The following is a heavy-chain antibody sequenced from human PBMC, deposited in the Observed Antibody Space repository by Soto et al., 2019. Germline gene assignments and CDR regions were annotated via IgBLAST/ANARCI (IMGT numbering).Heavy chain of an antibody. J-gene: IGHJ3*02. CDR2: IYYSGST. CDR1: GASVSSGSHY. Sequence: PSETLSLTCSVSGASVSSGSHYWSWIRQSPGKGLEWIGFIYYSGSTNYNPSLKSRVTISVDTSKNQFSLKVSSVTAADTAVYYGGRYGQGVTYESSWALDIWGQGARVT. V-gene: IGHV4-61*01. CDR3: GRYGQGVTYESSWALDI. D-gene: IGHD3-22*01.